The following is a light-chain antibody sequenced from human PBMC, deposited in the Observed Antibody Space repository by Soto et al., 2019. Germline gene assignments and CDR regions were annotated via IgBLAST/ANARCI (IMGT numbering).Light chain of an antibody. Sequence: AIRMTQSPSSFSASTGDRVTITCRASQGISSYLAWYQQKPGKAPKLLVYAASTLQSGVPSRFSGSGSGTDFTLTISCLQSEYFAAYYCQQYYSLLPFGGGTKLDIK. J-gene: IGKJ4*01. CDR1: QGISSY. CDR2: AAS. V-gene: IGKV1-8*01. CDR3: QQYYSLLP.